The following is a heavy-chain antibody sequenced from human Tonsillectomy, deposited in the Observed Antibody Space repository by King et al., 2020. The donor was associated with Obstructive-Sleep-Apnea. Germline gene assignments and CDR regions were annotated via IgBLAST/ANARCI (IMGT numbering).Heavy chain of an antibody. CDR2: MSYDGSNK. CDR3: AREAWMSTITDYYYGMDV. CDR1: GFTFSDYA. D-gene: IGHD5-24*01. J-gene: IGHJ6*02. V-gene: IGHV3-30*04. Sequence: VQLVESGGGVVQPGRSLRLSCAASGFTFSDYAIHWVRQAPGKGLEWVAIMSYDGSNKYYADSVKGRFTISRDNSKNTLYLQMNSLRAEDTAVYYCAREAWMSTITDYYYGMDVWGQGTTVTVSS.